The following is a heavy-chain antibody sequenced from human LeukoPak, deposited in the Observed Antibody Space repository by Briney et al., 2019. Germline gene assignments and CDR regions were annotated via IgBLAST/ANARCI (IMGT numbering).Heavy chain of an antibody. CDR2: ISASGTTI. CDR3: ARDATTHTIGWYDDAFEI. V-gene: IGHV3-48*03. J-gene: IGHJ3*02. Sequence: GGSLRLPCAASGFSFSSYEMNWVRQAPGKGLEWVSYISASGTTIYYADSVKGRFTISRDNAEKSLYLQMNSLRAEDTAVYYCARDATTHTIGWYDDAFEIWGHGTMVTVSS. D-gene: IGHD6-19*01. CDR1: GFSFSSYE.